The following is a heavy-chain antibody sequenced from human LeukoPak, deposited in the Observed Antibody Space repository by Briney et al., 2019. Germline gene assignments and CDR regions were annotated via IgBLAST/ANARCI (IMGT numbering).Heavy chain of an antibody. D-gene: IGHD3-10*01. CDR2: IRGDGFDT. CDR3: ARDLILGSGSLDY. V-gene: IGHV3-74*01. CDR1: GFTFTNYW. Sequence: GGSLRLSCTASGFTFTNYWMHWVRQAPGKGLVWVSRIRGDGFDTGYADSVKGRFTISRDTAKNTLYLQMNSLTADDTAVYYSARDLILGSGSLDYWGQGTLVTVSS. J-gene: IGHJ4*02.